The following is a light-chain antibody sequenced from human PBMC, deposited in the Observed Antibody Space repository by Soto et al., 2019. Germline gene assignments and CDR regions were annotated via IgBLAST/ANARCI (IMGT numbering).Light chain of an antibody. Sequence: QSALTQPASVSGSPGQSITISCTGTSSDVGGYNYVSWYQQHPGKAPKLMIYEVSNRPSGVSNRFSGSKSGNTASLTISGLQAEDEADYYCSSYTTSSHYVFGNGTKLTV. CDR2: EVS. CDR3: SSYTTSSHYV. CDR1: SSDVGGYNY. V-gene: IGLV2-14*01. J-gene: IGLJ1*01.